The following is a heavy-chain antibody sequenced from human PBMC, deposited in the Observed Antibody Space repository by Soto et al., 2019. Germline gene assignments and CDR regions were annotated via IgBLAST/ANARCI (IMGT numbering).Heavy chain of an antibody. D-gene: IGHD2-15*01. V-gene: IGHV1-2*02. J-gene: IGHJ4*02. CDR2: INPNSGGT. Sequence: ASVKVSCKASGYTFTGYYMHWVRQAPGQGLEWMGWINPNSGGTNYAQKFQGRVTMTRDTSISTAYMELSRLRSDDTAVYHCARRAVGYCSGGSCYHFDYWGQGTLVTVTS. CDR1: GYTFTGYY. CDR3: ARRAVGYCSGGSCYHFDY.